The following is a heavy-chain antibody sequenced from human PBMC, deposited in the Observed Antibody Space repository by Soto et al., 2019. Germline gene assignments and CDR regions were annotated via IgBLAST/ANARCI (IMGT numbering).Heavy chain of an antibody. Sequence: GGSLRLSCAASGFTFSSYSMNWVRQAPGKGQEWVSSISSSSSYIYYADSVKGRFTISRDNAKNSLYLQMNSLRAEDTAVYYCARDSDVLLWFGDKPPTHRDFDYWGQGTLVTVSS. D-gene: IGHD3-10*01. CDR1: GFTFSSYS. CDR2: ISSSSSYI. CDR3: ARDSDVLLWFGDKPPTHRDFDY. V-gene: IGHV3-21*01. J-gene: IGHJ4*02.